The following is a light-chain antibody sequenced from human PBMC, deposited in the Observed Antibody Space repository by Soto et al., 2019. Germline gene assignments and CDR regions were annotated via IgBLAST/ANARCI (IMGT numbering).Light chain of an antibody. CDR3: QQYNNWPPWT. CDR2: GAS. J-gene: IGKJ1*01. CDR1: QSVSSN. V-gene: IGKV3-15*01. Sequence: EIVMTQSPATLSVSPGERATLSCRASQSVSSNLAWYQQKPGQAPRLLIYGASTRATGIPARFSGSGSGTEFTITISRLQSEDFAAYYCQQYNNWPPWTLG.